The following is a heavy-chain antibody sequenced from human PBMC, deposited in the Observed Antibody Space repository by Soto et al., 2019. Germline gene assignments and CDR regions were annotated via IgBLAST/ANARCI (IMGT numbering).Heavy chain of an antibody. V-gene: IGHV4-61*01. J-gene: IGHJ4*02. Sequence: SSETLSLTCIVSGASVSSNSYYWTWIRQPPGKGLEWIGYTGYSGSTKYNPSLKSRATISVDTSNNQFSLRVSSVTAADTAMYYCARADRQYCSVSTCYIFDYWGQGTQVTVSS. D-gene: IGHD2-2*02. CDR2: TGYSGST. CDR1: GASVSSNSYY. CDR3: ARADRQYCSVSTCYIFDY.